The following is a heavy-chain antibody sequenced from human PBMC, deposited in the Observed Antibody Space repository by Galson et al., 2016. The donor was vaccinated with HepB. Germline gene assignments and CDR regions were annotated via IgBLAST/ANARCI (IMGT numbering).Heavy chain of an antibody. D-gene: IGHD3-22*01. J-gene: IGHJ6*02. CDR1: GFSLSSYS. CDR3: ARKGPYSYDSTGMDV. CDR2: ISSSFSPI. V-gene: IGHV3-48*02. Sequence: SLRLSCAASGFSLSSYSMNWVRQAPGKGLEWVSYISSSFSPIYYADSVQGRFTIFRDNAKNSLYLQMNSMRHEDTAVYYCARKGPYSYDSTGMDVWGQGTPVTVSS.